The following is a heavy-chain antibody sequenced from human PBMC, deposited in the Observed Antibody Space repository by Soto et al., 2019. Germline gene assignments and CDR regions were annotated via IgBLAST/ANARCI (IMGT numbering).Heavy chain of an antibody. CDR3: ARDNLRRSSDFDY. J-gene: IGHJ4*02. CDR2: ISAYNGNT. Sequence: ASGKVSCKASGYTFTSYGISWVRQSPGQGLEWMGWISAYNGNTNYAQKLQGRVTMTTDTSTSTAYMELSSLRSHDTAVYYCARDNLRRSSDFDYWGQLTLGTVSP. V-gene: IGHV1-18*01. CDR1: GYTFTSYG. D-gene: IGHD2-15*01.